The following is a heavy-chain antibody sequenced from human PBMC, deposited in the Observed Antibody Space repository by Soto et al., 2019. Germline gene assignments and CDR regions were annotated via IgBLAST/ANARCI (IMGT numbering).Heavy chain of an antibody. Sequence: GGSLRLSCAASGFTFSSYSMNWVRQAPGKGLEWVSSISGSSSCTYYADSVKGRFTISRDNSKNTLYLQMNSLRAEDTAVYYCAKAGYYYGMDVWGQGTTVTVSS. CDR1: GFTFSSYS. V-gene: IGHV3-21*04. J-gene: IGHJ6*02. CDR2: ISGSSSCT. CDR3: AKAGYYYGMDV.